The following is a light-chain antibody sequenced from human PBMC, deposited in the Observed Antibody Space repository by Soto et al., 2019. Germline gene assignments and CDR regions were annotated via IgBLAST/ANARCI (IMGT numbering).Light chain of an antibody. Sequence: DIQMSQSPSTLSASVGDRVTISCRASQNIRSWLAWYQQKPGKAPKLLIYKTSTLGSGVPPRFSGAGSGTEFTLTISSLQPEDSATYYCQQYNTYCVFGQGTKVDIK. V-gene: IGKV1-5*03. CDR3: QQYNTYCV. J-gene: IGKJ1*01. CDR1: QNIRSW. CDR2: KTS.